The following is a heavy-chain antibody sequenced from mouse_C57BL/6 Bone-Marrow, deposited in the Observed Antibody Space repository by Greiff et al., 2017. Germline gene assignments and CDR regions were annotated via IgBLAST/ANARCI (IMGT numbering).Heavy chain of an antibody. CDR1: GYAFTNYL. CDR2: IKPGSGGT. D-gene: IGHD3-2*02. Sequence: VQLQESGAELVRPGTSVKVSCKASGYAFTNYLIEWVKQRPGQGLEWIGVIKPGSGGTNYNEKFKGKATLTADKSSSTAYMHLSSLTSEDSAVYFCASLSQAEFAYWGQGTLVTVSA. V-gene: IGHV1-54*01. CDR3: ASLSQAEFAY. J-gene: IGHJ3*01.